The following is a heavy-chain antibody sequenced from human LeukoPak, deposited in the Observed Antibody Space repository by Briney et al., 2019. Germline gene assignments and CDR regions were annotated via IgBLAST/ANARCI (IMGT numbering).Heavy chain of an antibody. J-gene: IGHJ6*03. CDR1: GFTFSSHG. CDR2: MPYDGNNK. CDR3: AKFYQHYDILIGNQYCYYMDV. D-gene: IGHD3-9*01. Sequence: GGSLRLSCAASGFTFSSHGMHWVRQAPGKGLEWVSFMPYDGNNKYYADSVKGRFTVSRDNSKKTLYLQMNSLRAEDSAVYYCAKFYQHYDILIGNQYCYYMDVWGKGTTVTVSS. V-gene: IGHV3-30*02.